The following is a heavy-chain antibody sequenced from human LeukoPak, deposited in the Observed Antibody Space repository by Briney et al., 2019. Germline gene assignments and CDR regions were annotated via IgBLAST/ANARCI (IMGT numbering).Heavy chain of an antibody. CDR1: GYTFTSDY. CDR3: ASGGYDHSRRY. Sequence: ASVKVSCKASGYTFTSDYMHWVRQAPGQGLEWMGIINPSGGSMNYAQNFQGRVTMTRDTSTSTVYMELSSLTSEDTAVYYCASGGYDHSRRYWGQGTLVTVSS. CDR2: INPSGGSM. D-gene: IGHD5-12*01. V-gene: IGHV1-46*01. J-gene: IGHJ4*02.